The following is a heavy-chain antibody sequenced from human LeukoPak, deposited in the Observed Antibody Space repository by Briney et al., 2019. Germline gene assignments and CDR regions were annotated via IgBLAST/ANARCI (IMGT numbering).Heavy chain of an antibody. CDR1: GFTFSSYW. CDR2: IKQDGSEK. CDR3: AREGVYCSSTSCYGILDYFDY. D-gene: IGHD2-2*01. Sequence: GGSLRLSCAASGFTFSSYWMSWVRQALGKGLEWVANIKQDGSEKYYVDSVKGRFTISRDNAKNSLYLQMNSLRAEDTAVYYCAREGVYCSSTSCYGILDYFDYWGQGTLVTVSS. J-gene: IGHJ4*02. V-gene: IGHV3-7*03.